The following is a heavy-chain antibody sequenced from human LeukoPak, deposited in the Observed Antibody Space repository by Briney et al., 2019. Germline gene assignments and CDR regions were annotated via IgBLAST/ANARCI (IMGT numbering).Heavy chain of an antibody. CDR2: IHSSGAT. CDR3: TVFGDPNH. D-gene: IGHD4-17*01. V-gene: IGHV3-53*01. J-gene: IGHJ5*02. CDR1: GFTGSNNY. Sequence: GGSLRLSCAASGFTGSNNYVSWVRQAPGMGLEWVSAIHSSGATCYADSVKGRFTISRDTSKNTLYLQISSLRVEDTAVYYCTVFGDPNHWGQGTLVTVSS.